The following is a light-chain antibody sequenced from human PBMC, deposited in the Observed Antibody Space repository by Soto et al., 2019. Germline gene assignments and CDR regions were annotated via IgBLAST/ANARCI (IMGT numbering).Light chain of an antibody. CDR3: KQSYSMPWT. CDR2: AAS. CDR1: QSIDSY. J-gene: IGKJ1*01. V-gene: IGKV1-39*01. Sequence: DIQMTQSPSSLSASVGDRVTITCRTSQSIDSYLNWYQEKPGKAPNLLMYAASSLQSGVPSRFSASGSETDFTLTITSLQPEDFAPYYCKQSYSMPWTFGQGTKVEVK.